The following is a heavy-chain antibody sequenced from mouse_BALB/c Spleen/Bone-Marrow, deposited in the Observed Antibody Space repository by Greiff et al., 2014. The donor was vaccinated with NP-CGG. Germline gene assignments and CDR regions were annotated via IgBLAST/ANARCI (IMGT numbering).Heavy chain of an antibody. D-gene: IGHD2-13*01. CDR3: AREGDSPFAY. CDR2: INPSNGGT. J-gene: IGHJ3*01. V-gene: IGHV1S81*02. Sequence: QVQLKQSGAELVKPGASVKLSCKASGYTFTSYYMYWVKQRPGQGLEWIGEINPSNGGTKFNEKFKSKATLTVDKSSNTAYMQLSSLTSEDSAVYYCAREGDSPFAYWGQGTLVTVSA. CDR1: GYTFTSYY.